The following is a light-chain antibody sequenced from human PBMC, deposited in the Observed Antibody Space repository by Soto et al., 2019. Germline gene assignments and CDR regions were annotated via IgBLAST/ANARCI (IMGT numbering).Light chain of an antibody. CDR2: GAS. Sequence: EIVLTQSPGTLSLSPGERATLSCRASQSVSSSYLAWYQQKPGLAPRLLIYGASSRDTGIPDRFSGSGSGTDVTLTISRLEPEDFALYYCQQYGSSLWTFGQGTKVEIK. CDR1: QSVSSSY. CDR3: QQYGSSLWT. V-gene: IGKV3-20*01. J-gene: IGKJ1*01.